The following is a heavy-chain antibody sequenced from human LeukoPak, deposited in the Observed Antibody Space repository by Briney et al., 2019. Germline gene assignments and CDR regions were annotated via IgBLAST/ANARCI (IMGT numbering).Heavy chain of an antibody. J-gene: IGHJ4*02. CDR3: ARNCRSGGSCYSLDY. V-gene: IGHV4-34*01. CDR2: INHSGST. CDR1: GGSFSGYY. Sequence: SETLSLTCAVYGGSFSGYYWSWIRQPPGKGLEWIGEINHSGSTNYNPSLKSRVTISVDTSKNQFSLKLSSVTAADTAVYYCARNCRSGGSCYSLDYWGQGTLVTVSS. D-gene: IGHD2-15*01.